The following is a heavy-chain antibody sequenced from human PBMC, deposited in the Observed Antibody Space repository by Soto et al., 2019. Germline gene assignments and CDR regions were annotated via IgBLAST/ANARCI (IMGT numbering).Heavy chain of an antibody. J-gene: IGHJ4*02. CDR1: GGSISSGGYY. CDR3: ASRDVDTTMVGRDY. Sequence: QVQLQESGPGLVKPSQTLSLTCTVSGGSISSGGYYWYWIRQHSGKGLEWIGFTYYSGTTYYNPSLKSRVTRSVDTSKNPFSLKLRSVTAADTAVYYCASRDVDTTMVGRDYWGQGTLVTVSS. CDR2: TYYSGTT. V-gene: IGHV4-31*03. D-gene: IGHD5-18*01.